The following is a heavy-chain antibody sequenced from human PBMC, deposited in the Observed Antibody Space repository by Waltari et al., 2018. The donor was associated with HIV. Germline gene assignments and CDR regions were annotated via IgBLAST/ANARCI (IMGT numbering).Heavy chain of an antibody. V-gene: IGHV3-7*01. CDR3: ATSRTFDY. J-gene: IGHJ4*02. CDR2: IKQDGSEK. D-gene: IGHD2-2*01. CDR1: GFMFISYW. Sequence: EVLLVESGGGLVQPGGSLRPSCTPSGFMFISYWMSWVRQAPGKGLEWVANIKQDGSEKYYVDSVKGRFTISRDNAKNSLYLQMNSLRAEDTAMYYCATSRTFDYWGQGTLVTVSS.